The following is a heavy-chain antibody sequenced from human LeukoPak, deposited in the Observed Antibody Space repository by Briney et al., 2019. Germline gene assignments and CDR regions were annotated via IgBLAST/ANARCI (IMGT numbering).Heavy chain of an antibody. CDR1: GGSISSSSYY. V-gene: IGHV4-61*02. J-gene: IGHJ4*02. CDR3: ARHHYGSGLGGFDY. D-gene: IGHD3-10*01. CDR2: IYTSGST. Sequence: SETLSLTCTVSGGSISSSSYYWSWIRQPAGKGLEWIGRIYTSGSTNYNPSLKSRVTMSVDTSKNQFSLKLSSVTAADTAVYYCARHHYGSGLGGFDYWGQGTLVTVSP.